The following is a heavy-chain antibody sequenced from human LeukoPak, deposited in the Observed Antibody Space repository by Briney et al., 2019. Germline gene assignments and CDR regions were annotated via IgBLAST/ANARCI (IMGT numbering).Heavy chain of an antibody. D-gene: IGHD3-10*01. J-gene: IGHJ4*02. CDR2: ISGSGAST. CDR3: AKKGLLWFGEFDY. Sequence: GGSLRLSCAASGFTFSSYAMSWVRQAPGKGLEWVSAISGSGASTYYADSVKGRFTISRDNSKNTLYLQMNSLRAEDTAVYYCAKKGLLWFGEFDYWGQGTLVTVSS. CDR1: GFTFSSYA. V-gene: IGHV3-23*01.